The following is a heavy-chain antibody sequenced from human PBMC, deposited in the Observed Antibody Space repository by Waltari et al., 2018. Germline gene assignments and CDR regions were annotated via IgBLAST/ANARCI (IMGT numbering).Heavy chain of an antibody. CDR1: GGSISSYY. CDR3: ARFSGYLYYFDY. V-gene: IGHV4-59*01. D-gene: IGHD5-12*01. CDR2: IYYSGST. Sequence: QVQLQESGPGLVKPSETLSLTCTVSGGSISSYYWSWIRQPPGKGLEWIGYIYYSGSTNSSPSLKSRVPISVDTSKNQFSLKLSSVTAADTAVYYCARFSGYLYYFDYWGQGTLVTVSS. J-gene: IGHJ4*02.